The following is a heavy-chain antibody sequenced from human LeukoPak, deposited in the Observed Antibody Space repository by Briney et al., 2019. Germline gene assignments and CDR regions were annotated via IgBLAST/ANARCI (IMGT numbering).Heavy chain of an antibody. CDR1: GYTFTSYD. J-gene: IGHJ4*02. Sequence: ASVKVSCKASGYTFTSYDINWVRQATGQGLEWMGWMNPNSGNTGYAQKLQGRVTMTTDTSTSTAYMELRSLRSDDTAVYYCARDLGYCYDSSGYYPGMIDYWGQGTLVTVSS. CDR3: ARDLGYCYDSSGYYPGMIDY. D-gene: IGHD3-22*01. CDR2: MNPNSGNT. V-gene: IGHV1-8*02.